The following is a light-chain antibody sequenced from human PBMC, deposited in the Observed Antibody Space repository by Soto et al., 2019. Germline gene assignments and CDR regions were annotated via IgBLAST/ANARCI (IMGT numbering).Light chain of an antibody. CDR3: SSFVGPYTYV. CDR2: DVS. J-gene: IGLJ1*01. CDR1: SSDVGAYDY. V-gene: IGLV2-11*01. Sequence: QSALTQPRSVSGSPGQSVTISCTGTSSDVGAYDYVSWYQHHPGKAPKVTIYDVSKRPSGVPDRFSGSKSGNTSSLTISGLQAGDEADYYCSSFVGPYTYVFGTGTKLTVL.